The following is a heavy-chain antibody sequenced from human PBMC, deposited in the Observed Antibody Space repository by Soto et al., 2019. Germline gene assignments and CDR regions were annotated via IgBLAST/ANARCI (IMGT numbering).Heavy chain of an antibody. J-gene: IGHJ4*02. Sequence: QVQLVESGGGVVQPGRSLRPSCAASGFTFSSYGMHWVRQAPGKGLEWVAVISYDGSNKYYADSVKGRFTISRDNSKNTLYLQMNSLRAEDTAVYYCAKTLGMAVAGTGYFDYWGQGTLVTVSS. CDR1: GFTFSSYG. CDR3: AKTLGMAVAGTGYFDY. D-gene: IGHD6-19*01. CDR2: ISYDGSNK. V-gene: IGHV3-30*18.